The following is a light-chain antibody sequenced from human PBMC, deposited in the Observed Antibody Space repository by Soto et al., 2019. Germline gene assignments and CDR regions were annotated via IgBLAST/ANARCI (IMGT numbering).Light chain of an antibody. Sequence: QSVLTQPASVAGSPGQSITISCTGTIMDVGRYNLVSWNQQHPGKAPKLMIYEGSKRPSGVSNRFSGSKSGNTASLTISGLQAEYEADYYCCSYAGSSTLVFGGGTKLTVL. V-gene: IGLV2-23*01. J-gene: IGLJ2*01. CDR3: CSYAGSSTLV. CDR2: EGS. CDR1: IMDVGRYNL.